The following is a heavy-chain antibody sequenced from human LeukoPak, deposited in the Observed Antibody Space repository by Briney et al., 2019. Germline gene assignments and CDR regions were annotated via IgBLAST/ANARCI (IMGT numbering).Heavy chain of an antibody. J-gene: IGHJ4*02. Sequence: GGSLRLSCAASGFTFSSYGMHWVRQAPGKGLEWVAVIWYDGSNKYYADSVKGRFTISRDNSKNTLYLQMNSLRAEDTAVYYCAKGEAVAGVYDYWGQGTLVTVSS. CDR2: IWYDGSNK. V-gene: IGHV3-33*06. CDR1: GFTFSSYG. CDR3: AKGEAVAGVYDY. D-gene: IGHD6-19*01.